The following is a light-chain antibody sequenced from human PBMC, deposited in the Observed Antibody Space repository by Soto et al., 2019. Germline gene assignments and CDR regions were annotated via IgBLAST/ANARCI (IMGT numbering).Light chain of an antibody. CDR3: QTWGTGILV. CDR2: LNSDGRH. Sequence: QPVLTQSPSASASLGASVKLTCTLSSRHRSYAIAWHQQQPEKGPRYLMKLNSDGRHTKGDGIPDRFSGSSSGTERYLTISSLQSEDEADYYCQTWGTGILVFGGGTKLTVL. J-gene: IGLJ2*01. CDR1: SRHRSYA. V-gene: IGLV4-69*01.